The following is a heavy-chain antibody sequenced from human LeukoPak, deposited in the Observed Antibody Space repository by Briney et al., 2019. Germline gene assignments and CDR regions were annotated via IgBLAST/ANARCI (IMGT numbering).Heavy chain of an antibody. J-gene: IGHJ4*02. CDR1: GFTFSSYS. Sequence: PGGSLRLSCAASGFTFSSYSMNWVRQAPGKGLEWVSSISSSSSYIYYADSVKGRFTISRDNAKNSLYLQMNSLRAEDTAIYYCAREPTGYTSSSFDFWGQGTLVTVSS. D-gene: IGHD6-6*01. CDR2: ISSSSSYI. V-gene: IGHV3-21*01. CDR3: AREPTGYTSSSFDF.